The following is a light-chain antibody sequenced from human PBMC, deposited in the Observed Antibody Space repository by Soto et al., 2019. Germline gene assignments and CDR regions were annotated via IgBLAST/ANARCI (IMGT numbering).Light chain of an antibody. CDR3: QSFDSSLRVYV. V-gene: IGLV1-40*01. Sequence: QSVLTQPPSVSGAPGQRVTISCTGSSSNFGAGYEVHWYKQLPGAAPTLVIFNNLNRPSGVPERFSGSKSGTSASLVISGLQAEDEADYYCQSFDSSLRVYVFGSGTTVTVL. J-gene: IGLJ1*01. CDR1: SSNFGAGYE. CDR2: NNL.